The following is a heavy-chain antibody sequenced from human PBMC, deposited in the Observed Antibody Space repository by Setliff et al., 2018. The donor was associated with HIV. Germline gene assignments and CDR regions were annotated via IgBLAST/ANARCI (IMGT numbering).Heavy chain of an antibody. D-gene: IGHD3-22*01. CDR2: IYSSGSI. Sequence: SETLSLTCSVSGGSIDGYYWSWIRQPAGKGLEWIGRIYSSGSINYNPSLTSRLTISVDTSKNHFSLKLRSVTAADTAVYFCARGDYDSGGYFFDKWGQGALVTVSS. V-gene: IGHV4-4*07. CDR1: GGSIDGYY. J-gene: IGHJ4*02. CDR3: ARGDYDSGGYFFDK.